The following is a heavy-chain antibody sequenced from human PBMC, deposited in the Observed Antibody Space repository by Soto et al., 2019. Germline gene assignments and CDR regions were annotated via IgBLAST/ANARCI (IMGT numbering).Heavy chain of an antibody. J-gene: IGHJ4*02. D-gene: IGHD1-26*01. V-gene: IGHV4-59*08. CDR2: IYYAGTT. Sequence: PSETLSLTCTVSDGSISPYYWSWIRQPPGKGLEWIGYIYYAGTTTYNPSLKSRVSISVDTSKNEVSLKLTSVTAADTAVYYCARSGSGSYPIDYWGQGTLVTVSS. CDR1: DGSISPYY. CDR3: ARSGSGSYPIDY.